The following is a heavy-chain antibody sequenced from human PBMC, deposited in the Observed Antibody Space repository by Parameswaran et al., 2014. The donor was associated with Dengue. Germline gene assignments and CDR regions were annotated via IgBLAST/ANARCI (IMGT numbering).Heavy chain of an antibody. CDR1: GGSISSYY. CDR3: ARDHGGSYYGYYYYYMDV. D-gene: IGHD1-26*01. Sequence: ETLSLTCTVSGGSISSYYWSWIRQPPGKGLEWIGYIYYSGSTNYNPSLKSRVTISVDTSKNQFSLKLSSVTAADTAVYYCARDHGGSYYGYYYYYMDVWGKGTTVTVSS. V-gene: IGHV4-59*12. J-gene: IGHJ6*03. CDR2: IYYSGST.